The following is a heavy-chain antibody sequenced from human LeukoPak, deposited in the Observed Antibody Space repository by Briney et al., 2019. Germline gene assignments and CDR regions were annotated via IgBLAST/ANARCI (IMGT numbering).Heavy chain of an antibody. Sequence: GGSLRLSCAASGFTFADYWMSWVRQAPGKGLEWVANINQDGSEKYYVDSVTGRFTISRDNARKSLYLQMNSLGAEDAAVYYCTREEGGSYYRYWGQETLVTVSS. CDR3: TREEGGSYYRY. D-gene: IGHD1-26*01. CDR2: INQDGSEK. CDR1: GFTFADYW. J-gene: IGHJ4*02. V-gene: IGHV3-7*05.